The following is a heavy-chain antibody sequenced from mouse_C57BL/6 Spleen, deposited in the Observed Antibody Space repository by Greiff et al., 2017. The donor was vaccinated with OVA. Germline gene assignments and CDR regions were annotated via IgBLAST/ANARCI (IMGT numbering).Heavy chain of an antibody. CDR1: GFTFSSYA. Sequence: EVKLMESGGGLVKPGGSLKLSCAASGFTFSSYAMSWVRQTPEKRLEWVATISAGGSYTYYPDNVKGRFTLTRDNAKNTRYLQLSHLKSEDTAMYYCARDDYGSREYLYYFDYWGQGTTLTVSS. CDR3: ARDDYGSREYLYYFDY. V-gene: IGHV5-4*01. CDR2: ISAGGSYT. D-gene: IGHD1-1*01. J-gene: IGHJ2*01.